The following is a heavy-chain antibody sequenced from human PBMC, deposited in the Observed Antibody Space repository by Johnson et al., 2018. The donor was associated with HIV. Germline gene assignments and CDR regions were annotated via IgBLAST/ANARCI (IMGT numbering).Heavy chain of an antibody. Sequence: VQLVESGGGLVQPGGSLRLSCAASGFTFSSYAMDWVRQTPGKGLAWVSAVSAGGDNTYYADSVEGRFTISRDNSKNTLYLQMNSLRAEDTAVYYCATGQLGGASDIWGQGTTVSVS. CDR2: VSAGGDNT. J-gene: IGHJ3*02. CDR1: GFTFSSYA. V-gene: IGHV3-23*04. CDR3: ATGQLGGASDI. D-gene: IGHD6-13*01.